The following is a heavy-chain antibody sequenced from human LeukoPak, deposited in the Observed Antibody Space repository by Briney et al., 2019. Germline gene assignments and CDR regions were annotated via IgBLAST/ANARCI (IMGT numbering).Heavy chain of an antibody. CDR2: MNHNSGNT. J-gene: IGHJ6*02. V-gene: IGHV1-8*01. D-gene: IGHD6-13*01. CDR1: GYTFTSYD. Sequence: ASVKVSCKASGYTFTSYDINWVRQATGQGLEWMGWMNHNSGNTGYAQKFQGRVTMTRNTSISTAYMELSSLRSEDTAVYYCARAPGAAGICYGMDVWGQGTTVTVSS. CDR3: ARAPGAAGICYGMDV.